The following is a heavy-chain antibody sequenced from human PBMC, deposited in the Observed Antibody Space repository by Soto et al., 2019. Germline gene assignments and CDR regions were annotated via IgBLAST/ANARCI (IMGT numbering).Heavy chain of an antibody. CDR1: GFTFSSYG. CDR3: ARQNLEWLLYRYFDY. Sequence: PGGSLRLSCAASGFTFSSYGMHWVRQAPGKGLGRVAVISYDGSNKYYADSVKGRFTIYRDNSKNTLYLQMNSLRAEDTAVYYCARQNLEWLLYRYFDYWGQGT. J-gene: IGHJ4*02. D-gene: IGHD3-3*01. CDR2: ISYDGSNK. V-gene: IGHV3-30*03.